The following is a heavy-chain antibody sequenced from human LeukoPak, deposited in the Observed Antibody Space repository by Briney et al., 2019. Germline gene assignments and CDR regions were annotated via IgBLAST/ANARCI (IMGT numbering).Heavy chain of an antibody. CDR3: ADDSSGHHGAFDI. J-gene: IGHJ3*02. V-gene: IGHV1-18*01. CDR2: ISAYNGNT. CDR1: GYTFSSYG. D-gene: IGHD3-22*01. Sequence: GASVKVSCKASGYTFSSYGISWVRQAPGQGLEWMGWISAYNGNTDYAQKLQGRVTMTTDTSTSTAYMELRSLGSDDTAVYYCADDSSGHHGAFDIWGQGTMVTVSS.